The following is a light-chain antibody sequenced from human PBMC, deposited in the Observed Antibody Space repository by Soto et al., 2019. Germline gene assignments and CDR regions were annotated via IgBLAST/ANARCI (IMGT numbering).Light chain of an antibody. V-gene: IGKV3-20*01. J-gene: IGKJ3*01. CDR2: GIS. CDR1: QSISNTY. Sequence: EIVLTQSPGTLSLSPGERATLSCRASQSISNTYLAWYQQKPGQAPRLLIYGISTRATGIPDRFSGSGSGTDFTLTISRLEPEDFAVYYCQQYGNSPTFGPGTKVHIK. CDR3: QQYGNSPT.